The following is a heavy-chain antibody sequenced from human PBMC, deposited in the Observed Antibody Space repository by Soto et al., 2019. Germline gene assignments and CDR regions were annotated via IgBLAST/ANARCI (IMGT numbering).Heavy chain of an antibody. J-gene: IGHJ6*02. CDR3: ARESSRDYQYGMDV. Sequence: SETLSLTCTVSGGSISVGGYYWSWIRQHPGKGLEWIGYIYYSGSTYYNPSLKSRVTISVDTSKNQFSLNLSSVTAADTAVYYCARESSRDYQYGMDVWGQGTTVTVSS. D-gene: IGHD3-16*01. CDR2: IYYSGST. CDR1: GGSISVGGYY. V-gene: IGHV4-31*03.